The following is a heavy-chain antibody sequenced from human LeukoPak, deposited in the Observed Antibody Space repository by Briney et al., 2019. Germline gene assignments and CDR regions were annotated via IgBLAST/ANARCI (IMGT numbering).Heavy chain of an antibody. D-gene: IGHD4-17*01. CDR3: ARREFNDYGDYVDASEI. Sequence: GGSLRLSCAASGFTFSSYWMSWVRQAPGKGLEWVANLKPDGSEKYCVDSVKGRFTISRDNAKKSLYLQMNSLRAEDTAVYYFARREFNDYGDYVDASEIGGQETMVTVSA. CDR2: LKPDGSEK. J-gene: IGHJ3*02. V-gene: IGHV3-7*01. CDR1: GFTFSSYW.